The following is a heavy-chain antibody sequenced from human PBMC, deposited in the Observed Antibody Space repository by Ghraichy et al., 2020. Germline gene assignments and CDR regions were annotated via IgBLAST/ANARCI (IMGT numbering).Heavy chain of an antibody. CDR3: ASCSSTSCYVSRGSYYYYYYMDV. D-gene: IGHD2-2*01. CDR1: GGTFSSYA. J-gene: IGHJ6*03. Sequence: SVKVSCKASGGTFSSYAISWVRQAPGQGLEWMGGIIPIFGTANYAQKFQGRVTITADESTSTAYMELSSLRSEDTAVYYCASCSSTSCYVSRGSYYYYYYMDVWGKGTKVTVSS. V-gene: IGHV1-69*13. CDR2: IIPIFGTA.